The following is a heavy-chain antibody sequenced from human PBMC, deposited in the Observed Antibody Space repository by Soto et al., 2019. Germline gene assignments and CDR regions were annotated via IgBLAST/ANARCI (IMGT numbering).Heavy chain of an antibody. CDR1: GGTFSSYA. CDR3: ARDLLNNDYGDYVLE. J-gene: IGHJ4*02. V-gene: IGHV1-69*13. Sequence: SVKVSCKASGGTFSSYAISWVRQAPGQGLEWMGGIIPIFGTANYAQKFQGRVTITADESTSTAYMELSSLRSEDTAVHYCARDLLNNDYGDYVLEWGQGTLVTVSS. D-gene: IGHD4-17*01. CDR2: IIPIFGTA.